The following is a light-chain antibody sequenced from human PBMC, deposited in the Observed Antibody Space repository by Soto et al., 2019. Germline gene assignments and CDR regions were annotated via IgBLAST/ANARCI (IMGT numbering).Light chain of an antibody. J-gene: IGLJ3*02. CDR3: SSYTSSRV. CDR1: SSDVGGYNY. CDR2: EVS. Sequence: QSALTQPASVSGSPGQSITISCTGTSSDVGGYNYVSWYQQHPGKAPKLMIYEVSNRPSGVSNRFSGSKSGNTGSLTISGLQAEDEADYYCSSYTSSRVFGGGTKLTVL. V-gene: IGLV2-14*01.